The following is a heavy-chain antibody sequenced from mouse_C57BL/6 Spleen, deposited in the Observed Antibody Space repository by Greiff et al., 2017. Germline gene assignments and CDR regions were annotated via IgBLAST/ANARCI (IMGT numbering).Heavy chain of an antibody. J-gene: IGHJ4*01. V-gene: IGHV6-3*01. Sequence: EVKLVESGGLVQPGGSMKLSCVASGFTFSNYWMNWVRQSPEKGLEWVAQIRLKSDNYATHYAESVKGRFTISRDDSKSSVYLQMNNLRAEDTGIYYCTGGITTVVAPRAMDYWGQGTSVTVSS. CDR3: TGGITTVVAPRAMDY. CDR1: GFTFSNYW. D-gene: IGHD1-1*01. CDR2: IRLKSDNYAT.